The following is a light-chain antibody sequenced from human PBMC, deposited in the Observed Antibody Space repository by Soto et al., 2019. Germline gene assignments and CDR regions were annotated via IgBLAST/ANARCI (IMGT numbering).Light chain of an antibody. CDR1: SSDVGGYNY. CDR3: SSLADGDNYV. Sequence: QSALTQPPSASGSPGQSVTISCTGTSSDVGGYNYLSWYQQHPGKAPKLLIYEITKRTSGVPNRFSGSKSGNTASLTVSGPQAEYEADYNCSSLADGDNYVFGTGTKVTVL. CDR2: EIT. V-gene: IGLV2-8*01. J-gene: IGLJ1*01.